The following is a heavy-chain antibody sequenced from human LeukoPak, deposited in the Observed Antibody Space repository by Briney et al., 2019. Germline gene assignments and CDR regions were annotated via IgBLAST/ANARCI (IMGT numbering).Heavy chain of an antibody. CDR1: GFTFSSYG. CDR3: AKDTGPYYYDSSGYFAFDI. D-gene: IGHD3-22*01. CDR2: IRYDGSNK. Sequence: GGSLRLSCAASGFTFSSYGMHWVRQAPGKGLEWVAFIRYDGSNKYYADSVKGRFTISRDNAKNSLYLQMNSLRAEDMALYYCAKDTGPYYYDSSGYFAFDIWGQGTMVTVSS. J-gene: IGHJ3*02. V-gene: IGHV3-30*02.